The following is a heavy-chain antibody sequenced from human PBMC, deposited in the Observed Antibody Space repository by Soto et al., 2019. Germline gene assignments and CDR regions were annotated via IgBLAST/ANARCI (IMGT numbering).Heavy chain of an antibody. CDR2: IYAGDSDT. V-gene: IGHV5-51*01. Sequence: GESLKSSCKGSGYKFSNYWIGCVRQMPGKGLEWVGIIYAGDSDTRYSPSFQGQVTISADKSISTAYLQWSSLQDSDTAMYFCARSEGISAYYYGSDVWGQGTTVTVSS. CDR1: GYKFSNYW. D-gene: IGHD2-21*01. CDR3: ARSEGISAYYYGSDV. J-gene: IGHJ6*02.